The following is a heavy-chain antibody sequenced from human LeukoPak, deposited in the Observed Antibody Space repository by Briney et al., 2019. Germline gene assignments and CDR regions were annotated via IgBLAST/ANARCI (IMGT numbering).Heavy chain of an antibody. CDR1: GYTFTDYY. D-gene: IGHD5-18*01. Sequence: ASVKVSCKASGYTFTDYYIHWVRQAPGQGLEWMGWINPNSGGTNYAQNFQGRVTMTRDTSISTAYVELSSLRSDDTAVYYCVRDPDTDPLDLDYWGRGTLVTVSS. CDR2: INPNSGGT. J-gene: IGHJ4*02. V-gene: IGHV1-2*02. CDR3: VRDPDTDPLDLDY.